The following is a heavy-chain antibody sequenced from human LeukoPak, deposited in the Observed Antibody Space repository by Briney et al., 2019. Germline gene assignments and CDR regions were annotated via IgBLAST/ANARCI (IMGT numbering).Heavy chain of an antibody. J-gene: IGHJ4*02. CDR1: GFTFSSYG. CDR3: ACDYGGNSGVDY. CDR2: IWFDGSDK. V-gene: IGHV3-30*02. D-gene: IGHD4-23*01. Sequence: GGSLRPSCAASGFTFSSYGMHWVRQAPGKGLEWVTFIWFDGSDKYYADSVKGRFTISRDNSKNTLYLQMNSLRAEDTAVYYCACDYGGNSGVDYWGQGTLVTVSP.